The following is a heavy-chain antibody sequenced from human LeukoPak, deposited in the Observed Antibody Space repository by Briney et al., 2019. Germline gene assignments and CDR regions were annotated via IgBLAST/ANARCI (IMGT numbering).Heavy chain of an antibody. CDR1: GFTFSSYG. CDR3: AKDRLRYCSGGSCYYPDY. CDR2: ISYDGSNK. D-gene: IGHD2-15*01. J-gene: IGHJ4*02. Sequence: GGSLRLSCAASGFTFSSYGMHWVRQAPGKGLEWVAVISYDGSNKYYADSVKGRFTISRDNSKSTLYLQMNSLRAEDTAVYYCAKDRLRYCSGGSCYYPDYWGQGTLVTVSS. V-gene: IGHV3-30*18.